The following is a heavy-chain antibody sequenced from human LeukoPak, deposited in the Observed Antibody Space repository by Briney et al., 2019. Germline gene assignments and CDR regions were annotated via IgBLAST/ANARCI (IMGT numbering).Heavy chain of an antibody. CDR2: IYSGGSGGST. D-gene: IGHD6-6*01. J-gene: IGHJ3*02. CDR1: GFTVNSNY. V-gene: IGHV3-53*01. CDR3: ARGFYSSSPLGMGTRPIHAFDI. Sequence: GGSLRLSCSASGFTVNSNYMNWVRQAPGKGLEWVSVIYSGGSGGSTYYADSVKGRFTISRDNSKNTLYLQMNSLRDEDTAVYYCARGFYSSSPLGMGTRPIHAFDIWGQGTMVTVSS.